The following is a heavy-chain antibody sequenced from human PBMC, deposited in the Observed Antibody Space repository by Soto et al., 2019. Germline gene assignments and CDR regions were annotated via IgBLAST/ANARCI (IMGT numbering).Heavy chain of an antibody. V-gene: IGHV3-30-3*01. CDR2: ISYDGSNK. D-gene: IGHD1-1*01. CDR1: GFTFSSYA. CDR3: ARVGTGTLDY. J-gene: IGHJ4*02. Sequence: GGSLRLSCAASGFTFSSYAMHWVRQAPGKGLEWVAVISYDGSNKYYADSVKGRFTISRDNSKNTLYLQMNSLRAEDTAVYYCARVGTGTLDYWGQGTLVTVSS.